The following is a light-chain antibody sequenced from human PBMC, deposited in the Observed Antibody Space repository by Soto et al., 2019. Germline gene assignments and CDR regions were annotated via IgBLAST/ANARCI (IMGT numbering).Light chain of an antibody. Sequence: QSVLTQPASVSGSPGQSINISCTGTSSDVGSYNLVSWYQQHPGKAPKLMIYEVSKRPSGVSNRFSGSKSGNTASLTISGLQAEDEADYYCCSYAGSWVFGGGTKLTVL. CDR3: CSYAGSWV. CDR1: SSDVGSYNL. V-gene: IGLV2-23*02. J-gene: IGLJ3*02. CDR2: EVS.